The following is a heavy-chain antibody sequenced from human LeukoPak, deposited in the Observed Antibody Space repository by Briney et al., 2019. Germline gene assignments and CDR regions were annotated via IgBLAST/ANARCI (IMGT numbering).Heavy chain of an antibody. CDR3: ARVRTTGSYYGMDV. J-gene: IGHJ6*02. CDR2: IRYDGSNK. V-gene: IGHV3-30*02. D-gene: IGHD3-10*01. CDR1: GFTFSSYG. Sequence: GGSLRLSCAASGFTFSSYGMHWVRQAPGKGLEWVAFIRYDGSNKYYADSVKGRFTISRDNSKNTLYLQMNSLGAEDTAVYYCARVRTTGSYYGMDVWGQGTTVTVSS.